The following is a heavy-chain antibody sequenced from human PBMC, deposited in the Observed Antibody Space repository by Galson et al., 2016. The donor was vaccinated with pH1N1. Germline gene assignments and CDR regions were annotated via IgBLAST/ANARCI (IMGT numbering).Heavy chain of an antibody. D-gene: IGHD4-17*01. V-gene: IGHV2-5*01. CDR3: AHTLYGDYVDWFDP. CDR1: GLSLSTNGVG. Sequence: PALVKPTQTLTLTCTFSGLSLSTNGVGVGWIRQPPGKALEWLALIYWNDDKRYSPSLKSKLVITKDTSKNQVVLTMTNMDPVDTATYYCAHTLYGDYVDWFDPWGQGTLVTVSS. CDR2: IYWNDDK. J-gene: IGHJ5*02.